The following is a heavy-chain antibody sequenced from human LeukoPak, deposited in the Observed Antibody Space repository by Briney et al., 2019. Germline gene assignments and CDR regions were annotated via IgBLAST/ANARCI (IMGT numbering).Heavy chain of an antibody. CDR3: ARDEYFDY. CDR1: GFSFSSYA. Sequence: GGSLRLSCAGSGFSFSSYAMNWVRQAPGKGLEWISFISTSDTIYYADSVKGRFTISRDNAKNSLYLQMSSLRAEDTAVYYCARDEYFDYWGQGTLVTVSS. V-gene: IGHV3-69-1*02. CDR2: ISTSDTI. J-gene: IGHJ4*02.